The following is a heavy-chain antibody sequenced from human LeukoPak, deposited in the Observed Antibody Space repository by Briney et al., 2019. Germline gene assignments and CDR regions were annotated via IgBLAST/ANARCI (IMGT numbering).Heavy chain of an antibody. V-gene: IGHV3-30*02. J-gene: IGHJ4*02. CDR3: AKMVRGVIGY. D-gene: IGHD3-10*01. Sequence: GGSLRLSCAASGFTFSSYGMHWVRQAPGKGLEWVAFIRYDGSNKYYADSVKGRFTISRDNAKNSLYLQMNSLRAEDTAVYYCAKMVRGVIGYWGQGTLVTVSS. CDR1: GFTFSSYG. CDR2: IRYDGSNK.